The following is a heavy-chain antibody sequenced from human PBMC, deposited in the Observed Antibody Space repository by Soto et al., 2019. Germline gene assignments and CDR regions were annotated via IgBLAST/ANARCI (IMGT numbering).Heavy chain of an antibody. CDR2: ISGSGGST. Sequence: EVQLLESGGGLVQPGGSLRLSCAASGFTFSSYAMSWVRQAPGKGLEWVSAISGSGGSTYYADSVKGRFTISRDNSKNTLYVQMNSLRAEDTAVYYCAKDSGGRGGSFDYWGQGTLVTVSS. D-gene: IGHD2-15*01. J-gene: IGHJ4*02. V-gene: IGHV3-23*01. CDR1: GFTFSSYA. CDR3: AKDSGGRGGSFDY.